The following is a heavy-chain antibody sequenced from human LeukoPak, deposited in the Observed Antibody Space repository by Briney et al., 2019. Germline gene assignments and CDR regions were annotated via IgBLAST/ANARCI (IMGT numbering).Heavy chain of an antibody. CDR3: AVDLGTTLLWFGELGNWFDP. CDR1: GFTSTSSA. J-gene: IGHJ5*02. D-gene: IGHD3-10*01. CDR2: IVVCSGNT. V-gene: IGHV1-58*01. Sequence: SVKVSCKASGFTSTSSAVQCVRHARGRRLEWIGWIVVCSGNTNYAHKFQERVTITRDMSTSTAYMELRSLRSEDAAVYYCAVDLGTTLLWFGELGNWFDPWGQGTLVTVSS.